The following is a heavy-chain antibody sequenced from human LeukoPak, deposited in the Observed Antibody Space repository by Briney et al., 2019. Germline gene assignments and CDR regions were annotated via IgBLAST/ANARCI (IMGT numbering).Heavy chain of an antibody. J-gene: IGHJ4*02. Sequence: GGSLRLSCAASGFTFSSYAMSWVRQAPGKGLEWVSAISGSGGSTYYADPVKGRFTISRDNSKNTLYLQMNSLRAEDTAVYYCAKLIDHYYGSGSYFPDWGQGTLVTVSS. V-gene: IGHV3-23*01. CDR3: AKLIDHYYGSGSYFPD. CDR1: GFTFSSYA. D-gene: IGHD3-10*01. CDR2: ISGSGGST.